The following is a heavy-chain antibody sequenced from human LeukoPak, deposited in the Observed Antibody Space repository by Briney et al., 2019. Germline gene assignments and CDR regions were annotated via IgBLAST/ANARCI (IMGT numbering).Heavy chain of an antibody. Sequence: PSETLSLTCTVSGYSISSGYYWGWIRQPPGKGLEWIGSIYHSGSTYYNPSLKSRVTISVDTSKNQFSLKLSSVTAADTAVYYCARDRRRSSSSLSGWFDPWGQGTLVTVSS. V-gene: IGHV4-38-2*02. D-gene: IGHD6-6*01. J-gene: IGHJ5*02. CDR1: GYSISSGYY. CDR3: ARDRRRSSSSLSGWFDP. CDR2: IYHSGST.